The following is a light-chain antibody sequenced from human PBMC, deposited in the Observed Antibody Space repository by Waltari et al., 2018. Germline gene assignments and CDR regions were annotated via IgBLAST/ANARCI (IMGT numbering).Light chain of an antibody. CDR3: AAGDDSLSGRV. CDR1: RSNIGRNY. CDR2: RNK. Sequence: QSVLTQPPSASGTPGQRVTISCSGSRSNIGRNYVYWYQQLPGTAPKLLIYRNKQRHSGVPDRFSGSKSGTSASLAISGLRSEDEADYYCAAGDDSLSGRVFGGGTKVTVL. J-gene: IGLJ3*02. V-gene: IGLV1-47*01.